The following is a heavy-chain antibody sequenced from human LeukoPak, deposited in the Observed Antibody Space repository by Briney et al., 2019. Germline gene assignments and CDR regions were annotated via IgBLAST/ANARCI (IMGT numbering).Heavy chain of an antibody. J-gene: IGHJ3*02. CDR1: GDSISSGDYY. Sequence: TTSETLSLTCTVSGDSISSGDYYWSWIRQPAGKGLEWIGRISSSGSTNYNPSLTSRVTISVDTSKDQFSLKLSSVTAADTAVYFCARGPYSYDSSGAFDIWGQGTMVTVSS. D-gene: IGHD3-22*01. V-gene: IGHV4-61*02. CDR3: ARGPYSYDSSGAFDI. CDR2: ISSSGST.